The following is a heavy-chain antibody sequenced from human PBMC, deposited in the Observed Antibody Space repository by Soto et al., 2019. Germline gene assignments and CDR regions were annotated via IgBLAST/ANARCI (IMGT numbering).Heavy chain of an antibody. CDR2: IDNSGST. Sequence: SETLSLTCTVSGASVSTGVYYWTWIRQHPGKGLEWIGYIDNSGSTYYNPSLTGRVDISVDTSKNEFSLNLQSLTAADTAFYYCAGAVSDFDVRRYRTSYFDQWGQGILVTVTS. V-gene: IGHV4-31*03. CDR3: AGAVSDFDVRRYRTSYFDQ. CDR1: GASVSTGVYY. D-gene: IGHD3-10*02. J-gene: IGHJ4*02.